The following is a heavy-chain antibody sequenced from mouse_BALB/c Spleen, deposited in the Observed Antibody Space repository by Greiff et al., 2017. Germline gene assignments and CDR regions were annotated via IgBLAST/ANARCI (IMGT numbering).Heavy chain of an antibody. Sequence: VKLVESGPGLVAPSQSLSITCTVSGFSLTSYGVHWVRQPPGKGLEWLGVIWAGGSTNYNSALMSRLSISKDNSKSQVFLKMNSLQTDDTAMYYCARGGSSPYYAMDYWGQGTSVTVSS. CDR3: ARGGSSPYYAMDY. CDR2: IWAGGST. V-gene: IGHV2-9*02. D-gene: IGHD1-1*01. CDR1: GFSLTSYG. J-gene: IGHJ4*01.